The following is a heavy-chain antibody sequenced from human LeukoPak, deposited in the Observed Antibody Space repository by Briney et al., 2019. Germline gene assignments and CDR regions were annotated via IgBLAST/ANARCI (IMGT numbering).Heavy chain of an antibody. CDR2: INHSGST. Sequence: SETLALTCAVYGGSYSGYYWSWIRQPPGKGLEWIGEINHSGSTYYNPSLKSRVTISVDTSKNQFSLKLSSVTAADTAVYYCARDRFLGLWGQGTLVTVSS. CDR3: ARDRFLGL. J-gene: IGHJ4*02. V-gene: IGHV4-34*01. D-gene: IGHD7-27*01. CDR1: GGSYSGYY.